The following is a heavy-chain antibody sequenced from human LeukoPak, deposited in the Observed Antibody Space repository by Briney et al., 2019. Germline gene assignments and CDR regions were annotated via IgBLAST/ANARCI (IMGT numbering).Heavy chain of an antibody. D-gene: IGHD3-10*01. CDR3: AKDGTDRLLWFGELDYYYYMDV. V-gene: IGHV3-23*01. CDR2: ISGSGGST. CDR1: GFTFSTYA. J-gene: IGHJ6*03. Sequence: GGSLRLSCAASGFTFSTYAMSWVRQAPGKGLEWVSAISGSGGSTYYADSVKGRFTISRDNSKNTLYLQMNSLRAEDTAVYYCAKDGTDRLLWFGELDYYYYMDVWGKGTTVTISS.